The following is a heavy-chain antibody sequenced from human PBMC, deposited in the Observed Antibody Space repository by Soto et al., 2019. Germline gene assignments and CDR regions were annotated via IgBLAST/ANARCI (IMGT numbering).Heavy chain of an antibody. CDR1: GFTFSSYA. CDR2: ISGSGGST. J-gene: IGHJ4*02. V-gene: IGHV3-23*01. CDR3: AKDFRVVVVPAAPFDY. Sequence: GGSLRLSCAASGFTFSSYAMSWVRQAPGKGLEWVSAISGSGGSTYYADSVKGRFTISRDNSKNTLYLQMNSLRAEDTAVYYCAKDFRVVVVPAAPFDYWGQGTLVTAPQ. D-gene: IGHD2-2*01.